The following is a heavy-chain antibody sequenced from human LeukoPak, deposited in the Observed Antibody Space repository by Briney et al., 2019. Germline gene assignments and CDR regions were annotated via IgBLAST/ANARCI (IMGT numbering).Heavy chain of an antibody. CDR2: IYSDGST. V-gene: IGHV3-66*01. D-gene: IGHD4-17*01. CDR3: ARDSGFSDYAY. Sequence: GGSLRLSCVGSGFSVSSDYMSWVRQAPGRGLEWVSIIYSDGSTYYANSVKGRFSIYRGSSKNTLYLQMNSLRGDDTAIYYCARDSGFSDYAYWGQGTQVTVSS. CDR1: GFSVSSDY. J-gene: IGHJ4*02.